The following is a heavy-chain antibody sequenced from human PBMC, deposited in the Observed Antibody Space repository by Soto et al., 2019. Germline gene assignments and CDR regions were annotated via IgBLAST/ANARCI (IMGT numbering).Heavy chain of an antibody. J-gene: IGHJ6*02. D-gene: IGHD2-2*01. CDR3: ARETVVVPAAHHDQYYYYGMDV. V-gene: IGHV1-69*13. Sequence: SVKVSCKASGCTFSSYAISCVRQAPGQVLEWMGGIIPIFGTANYAQKFQGRVTITADESTSTAYMELSSLRSEDTAVYYCARETVVVPAAHHDQYYYYGMDVWGQGTTVTVSS. CDR2: IIPIFGTA. CDR1: GCTFSSYA.